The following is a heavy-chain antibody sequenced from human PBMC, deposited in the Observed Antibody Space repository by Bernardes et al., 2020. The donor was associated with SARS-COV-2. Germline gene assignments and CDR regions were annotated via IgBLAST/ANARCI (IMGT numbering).Heavy chain of an antibody. D-gene: IGHD2-8*02. CDR2: FDPEDGET. CDR3: ATAPPTVYCTGGVCYRGNWFDP. J-gene: IGHJ5*02. Sequence: ASVKVSCKVSGYTLTALSMHWVRQAPGQGLEWMGGFDPEDGETIYAQKFQGRVTMTEDTSTDTAYMELSSLRSEDTAVYYCATAPPTVYCTGGVCYRGNWFDPWGQGTLVTVSS. CDR1: GYTLTALS. V-gene: IGHV1-24*01.